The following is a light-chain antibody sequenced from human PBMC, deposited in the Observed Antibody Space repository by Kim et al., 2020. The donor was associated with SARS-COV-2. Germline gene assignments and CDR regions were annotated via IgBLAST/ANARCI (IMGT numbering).Light chain of an antibody. CDR2: GAS. CDR1: LSVSSN. V-gene: IGKV3-15*01. Sequence: EIVMTQSPATLSVSPGERATLSCRASLSVSSNLAWYQQKPGQAPRLLIYGASARATGVPDRFSGSGSGTDFTLTISSLQSEDFAVYCCQQYNDWPWTFGQGTKVDIK. J-gene: IGKJ1*01. CDR3: QQYNDWPWT.